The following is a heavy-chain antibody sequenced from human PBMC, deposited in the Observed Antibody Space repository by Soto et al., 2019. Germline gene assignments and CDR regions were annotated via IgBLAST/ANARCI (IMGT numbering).Heavy chain of an antibody. CDR1: GGSISNYY. V-gene: IGHV4-59*01. CDR2: IYYSGST. D-gene: IGHD3-16*02. Sequence: SETLSLTCTVSGGSISNYYWSWIRQPPGKGLEWIGYIYYSGSTNYDPSLKSRVTISVDTSKNQFSLELSSVTAADTAVYFCAGSYRSRFAYWGQGTLVTVSS. CDR3: AGSYRSRFAY. J-gene: IGHJ4*02.